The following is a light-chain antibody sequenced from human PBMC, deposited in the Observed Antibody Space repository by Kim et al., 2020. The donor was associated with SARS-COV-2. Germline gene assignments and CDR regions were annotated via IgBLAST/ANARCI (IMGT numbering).Light chain of an antibody. V-gene: IGLV2-8*01. CDR2: GVS. CDR1: SSDVGGYNY. Sequence: GQSVTIASTGTSSDVGGYNYVSWYQQRPGKAPRLMIYGVSKRPSGVPGRFSGSKSGNTASLTVSGLQAEDEADYYCSSYAGSNNVVFGGGTQLTVL. CDR3: SSYAGSNNVV. J-gene: IGLJ2*01.